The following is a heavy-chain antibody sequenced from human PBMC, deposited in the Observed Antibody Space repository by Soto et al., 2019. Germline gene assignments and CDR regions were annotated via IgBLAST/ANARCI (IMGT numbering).Heavy chain of an antibody. Sequence: PGGSLRLSCAASGFTFDDYGMNWVRQTPGKGLEWVSGINWNGGSMGYADSVKGRFTISRDNAKNSLYLQMNSLRAEDAALYYCATDSSLDYWGQGTFGTVSS. V-gene: IGHV3-20*04. CDR1: GFTFDDYG. CDR3: ATDSSLDY. J-gene: IGHJ4*02. CDR2: INWNGGSM.